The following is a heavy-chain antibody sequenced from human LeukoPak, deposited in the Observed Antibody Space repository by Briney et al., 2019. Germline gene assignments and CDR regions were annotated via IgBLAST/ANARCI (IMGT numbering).Heavy chain of an antibody. CDR3: ATDRQEGGSGSYWFDP. D-gene: IGHD3-10*01. CDR1: GTSISSHY. J-gene: IGHJ5*02. Sequence: PSETLSLTCTVSGTSISSHYWTWIRQPPGKRLEWIGYIYYGWSTRYNPSLKSRVTISVDTSRNQVSLKLNSVAAADTAVYYCATDRQEGGSGSYWFDPWGQGTLVTVSS. V-gene: IGHV4-59*11. CDR2: IYYGWST.